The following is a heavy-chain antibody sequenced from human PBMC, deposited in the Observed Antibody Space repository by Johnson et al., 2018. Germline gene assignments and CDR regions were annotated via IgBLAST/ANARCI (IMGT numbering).Heavy chain of an antibody. CDR1: GFTFDTYW. D-gene: IGHD3-22*01. CDR3: VRGAPYDSVMGYYMRYYNYMDV. V-gene: IGHV3-7*01. Sequence: VQLVESGGRLAQPGGSLRLSCAASGFTFDTYWMSWVRQAPGKGLEWVADIKQDGSETYYLDSVKGRFTISRDNAKASVYLQLNNLRAEYTAVYYCVRGAPYDSVMGYYMRYYNYMDVWGTGTTVTVSS. J-gene: IGHJ6*03. CDR2: IKQDGSET.